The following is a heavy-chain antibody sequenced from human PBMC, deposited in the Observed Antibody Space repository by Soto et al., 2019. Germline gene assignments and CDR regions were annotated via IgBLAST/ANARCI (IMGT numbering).Heavy chain of an antibody. CDR3: ARGRGRVGVTANPAVSFRF. V-gene: IGHV4-31*03. Sequence: SETLSLTCTVSGGSISSGGYYWSWIRQHPGKGLEWIGYIYYSGSTYYNPSLKSRVTISVDTSKNQFSLKLSSVTAADTAVYYCARGRGRVGVTANPAVSFRFWGQGTLVTVSS. CDR1: GGSISSGGYY. CDR2: IYYSGST. D-gene: IGHD2-21*02. J-gene: IGHJ4*02.